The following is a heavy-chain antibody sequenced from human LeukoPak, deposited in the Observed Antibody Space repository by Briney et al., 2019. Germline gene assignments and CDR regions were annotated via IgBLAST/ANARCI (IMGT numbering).Heavy chain of an antibody. Sequence: GGSLRLSCAASGFTFDDYAMHWVRQAPGKGLEWVSGISWNSGSIGYADSVKGRFTISRDNAKNSLYLQMNSLRAEDTALYYCAKSYPFTKTQTLTAAGTLGDAFDIWGQGTMVTVSS. CDR1: GFTFDDYA. V-gene: IGHV3-9*01. CDR3: AKSYPFTKTQTLTAAGTLGDAFDI. J-gene: IGHJ3*02. CDR2: ISWNSGSI. D-gene: IGHD6-13*01.